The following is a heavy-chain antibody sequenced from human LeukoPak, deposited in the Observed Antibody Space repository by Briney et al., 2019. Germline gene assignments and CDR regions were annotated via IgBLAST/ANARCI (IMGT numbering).Heavy chain of an antibody. Sequence: GGSLRLSCAASGFTFSDYYMSWIRQAPGKGLEWVSYISSSGSTIYYADSVEGRFTISRDNSKNTLYLQMNSLRAEDTAVYYCAKDDIPLWFGYYYYGMDVWGQGTTVTVSS. J-gene: IGHJ6*02. CDR3: AKDDIPLWFGYYYYGMDV. D-gene: IGHD3-10*01. CDR1: GFTFSDYY. CDR2: ISSSGSTI. V-gene: IGHV3-11*04.